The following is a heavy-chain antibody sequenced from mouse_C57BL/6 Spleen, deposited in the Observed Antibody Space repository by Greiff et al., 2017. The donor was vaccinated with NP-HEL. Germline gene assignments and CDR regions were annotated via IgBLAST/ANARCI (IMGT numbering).Heavy chain of an antibody. Sequence: QVQLQQPGAELVRPGSSVKLSCKASGYTFTSYWMHWVKQRPIQGLEWIGNIDPSDSETHYNQKFKDKATLTVDKSSSTAYMQLSSLTSEDSAVYDCARSPESNHDGVYWGQSTTLTVAS. V-gene: IGHV1-52*01. D-gene: IGHD2-5*01. CDR3: ARSPESNHDGVY. CDR2: IDPSDSET. CDR1: GYTFTSYW. J-gene: IGHJ2*01.